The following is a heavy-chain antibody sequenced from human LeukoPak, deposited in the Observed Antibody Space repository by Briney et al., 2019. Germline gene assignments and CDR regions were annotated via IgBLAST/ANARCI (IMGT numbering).Heavy chain of an antibody. CDR1: GFTFSNYA. CDR2: ITGSGGNT. V-gene: IGHV3-23*01. D-gene: IGHD3-9*01. Sequence: GGSLRLSCAVSGFTFSNYAMSWVRQAPGKGLEWVSAITGSGGNTYYADSVKGRFTISRDNSKNTLYLQMNSLRAEDTAVYYCAEWGDFDVLTGYYVPDFWGQGTLVTVSS. J-gene: IGHJ4*02. CDR3: AEWGDFDVLTGYYVPDF.